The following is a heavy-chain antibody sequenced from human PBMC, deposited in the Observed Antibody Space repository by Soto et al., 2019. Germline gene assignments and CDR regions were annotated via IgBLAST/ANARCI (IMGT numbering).Heavy chain of an antibody. CDR2: ISGSGGST. CDR3: AKDLMGGSSGWYHWFDP. D-gene: IGHD6-19*01. Sequence: EVQLLESGGGLVQPGGSLRLSCAASGFTFSSYAMSWVRQAPGKGLEWVSAISGSGGSTYYADSVKGRFTISRDNSKNTLYLQRNSLRAEDTAVYYCAKDLMGGSSGWYHWFDPWGQGTLVTVSS. J-gene: IGHJ5*02. V-gene: IGHV3-23*01. CDR1: GFTFSSYA.